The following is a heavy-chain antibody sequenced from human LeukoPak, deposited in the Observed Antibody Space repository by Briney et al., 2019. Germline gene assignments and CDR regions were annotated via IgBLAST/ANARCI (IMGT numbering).Heavy chain of an antibody. CDR1: GFPFSVYW. J-gene: IGHJ4*02. D-gene: IGHD1-26*01. CDR3: ARASRNGGWGYDY. V-gene: IGHV3-7*05. Sequence: GGSLRLSCAASGFPFSVYWMSWVRHGPGRGPEWVATITQDGGDRFYADSVKGRFTISRDNAKNSLYLQMNSLRAEDTALYYCARASRNGGWGYDYWGQGTLVTVSS. CDR2: ITQDGGDR.